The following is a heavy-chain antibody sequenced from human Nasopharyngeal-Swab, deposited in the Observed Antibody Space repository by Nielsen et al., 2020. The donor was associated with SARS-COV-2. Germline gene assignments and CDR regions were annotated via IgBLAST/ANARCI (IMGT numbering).Heavy chain of an antibody. CDR2: ISWNSGSI. J-gene: IGHJ3*02. CDR1: GFTFDDYA. V-gene: IGHV3-9*01. CDR3: AKIALSRDDAFDI. D-gene: IGHD6-13*01. Sequence: GGSLRLSCAASGFTFDDYAMHWVRQAPGKGLEWVSGISWNSGSIGYADSVKGRFTISRDNAKNSLYLQMHSLRAEDTALYYCAKIALSRDDAFDIWGQGTMVTVSS.